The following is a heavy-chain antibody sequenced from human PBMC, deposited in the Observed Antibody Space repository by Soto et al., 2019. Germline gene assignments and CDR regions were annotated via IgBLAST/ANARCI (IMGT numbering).Heavy chain of an antibody. Sequence: EVQLLESGGGLVQPGESLRLSCAFSGFIFGNYMMTWVRQAPGKGLEWVSTIRDGGESTYYADSVKGRFTISRDNSKNPFYLQMDSLGVEDTAVYYCAPHVHCSGGSCHYDAFDIRGQGTMVTVSS. CDR1: GFIFGNYM. CDR3: APHVHCSGGSCHYDAFDI. J-gene: IGHJ3*02. CDR2: IRDGGEST. V-gene: IGHV3-23*01. D-gene: IGHD2-15*01.